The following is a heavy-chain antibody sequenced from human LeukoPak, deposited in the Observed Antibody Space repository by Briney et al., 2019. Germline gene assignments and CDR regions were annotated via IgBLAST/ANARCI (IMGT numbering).Heavy chain of an antibody. CDR2: IYYSGST. J-gene: IGHJ4*02. V-gene: IGHV4-59*01. CDR1: GGSISSYY. CDR3: ARVARGYSFDY. D-gene: IGHD4-23*01. Sequence: PSETLSLTCTVSGGSISSYYWSWIRQPPGKGLEWIGYIYYSGSTNYNPSLKSRVTISVDTSKNRFSLKLSSVTAADTAVYYCARVARGYSFDYWGQGTLVTVSS.